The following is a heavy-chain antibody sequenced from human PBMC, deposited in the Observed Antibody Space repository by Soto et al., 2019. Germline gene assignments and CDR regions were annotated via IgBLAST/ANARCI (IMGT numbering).Heavy chain of an antibody. CDR3: ASVIGKYYYHYYGMDV. CDR2: IGTTSNYI. J-gene: IGHJ6*02. V-gene: IGHV3-21*01. Sequence: PGGSLRLSCAASGFSFSSCTMNWVRQAPGKGLEWVSSIGTTSNYIYYADSVKGRFTISRDNAKNSLYLQMNSLRAEDTAVYYCASVIGKYYYHYYGMDVWGQGTTVTVSS. CDR1: GFSFSSCT. D-gene: IGHD1-26*01.